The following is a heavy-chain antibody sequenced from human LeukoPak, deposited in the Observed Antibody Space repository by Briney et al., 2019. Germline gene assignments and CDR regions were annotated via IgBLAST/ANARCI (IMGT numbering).Heavy chain of an antibody. J-gene: IGHJ4*02. V-gene: IGHV1-18*01. Sequence: GASVKVSCKASGYTFTSYGISWVRQAPGQGLEWMGWISAYNGNTIYAQKLQGRVTMTTDTSTSTAYMELRSLRSDDTAVYYCARDVRYFDWLLFGGGDTPPFDYWGQGTLVTVSS. CDR3: ARDVRYFDWLLFGGGDTPPFDY. D-gene: IGHD3-9*01. CDR1: GYTFTSYG. CDR2: ISAYNGNT.